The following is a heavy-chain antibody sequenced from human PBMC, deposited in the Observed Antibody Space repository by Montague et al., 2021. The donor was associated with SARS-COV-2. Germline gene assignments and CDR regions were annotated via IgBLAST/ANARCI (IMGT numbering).Heavy chain of an antibody. Sequence: SETLSLTCAVYDGSFSDYSWTWIRQPPGKGLEWIGEINHRGSTNYNPSLTGRVTISVDMYTNKFSLKVTSVTVSDTAVYYCARGRQHINMVVVVVTGGEYCFDFWGQGTLVAVSS. D-gene: IGHD3-22*01. CDR2: INHRGST. J-gene: IGHJ4*02. CDR3: ARGRQHINMVVVVVTGGEYCFDF. V-gene: IGHV4-34*01. CDR1: DGSFSDYS.